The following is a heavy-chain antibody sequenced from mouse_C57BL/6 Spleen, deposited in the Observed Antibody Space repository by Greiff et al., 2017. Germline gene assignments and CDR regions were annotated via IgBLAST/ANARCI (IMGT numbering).Heavy chain of an antibody. CDR1: GYTFTSYW. CDR2: IDPSDSYT. D-gene: IGHD1-1*01. J-gene: IGHJ2*01. V-gene: IGHV1-50*01. Sequence: QVLLKQPGAELVKPGASVKLSCKASGYTFTSYWMQWVKQRPGQGLEWIGEIDPSDSYTNYNQKFKGKATLTVDPSSSTAYMALRSLTSEDSAVCYCGSLPPYYYGTSYDYFDYWGQGTTLTVSA. CDR3: GSLPPYYYGTSYDYFDY.